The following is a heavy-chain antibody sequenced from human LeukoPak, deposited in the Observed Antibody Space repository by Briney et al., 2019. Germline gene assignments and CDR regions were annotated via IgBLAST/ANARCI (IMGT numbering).Heavy chain of an antibody. J-gene: IGHJ3*02. CDR2: IVVGSGNT. CDR1: GFTFTSSA. CDR3: AAATRIPGAFDI. Sequence: GASVKVSCKASGFTFTSSAVQWVRQARGQRLEWIGWIVVGSGNTNYAQKFQERVTITRDMSKSTAYMELSSLRSEDTVVYYCAAATRIPGAFDIWGQGTMVTVSS. D-gene: IGHD3-10*01. V-gene: IGHV1-58*01.